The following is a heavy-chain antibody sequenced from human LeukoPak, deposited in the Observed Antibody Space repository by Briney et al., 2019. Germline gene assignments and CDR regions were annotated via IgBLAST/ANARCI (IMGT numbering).Heavy chain of an antibody. CDR1: GYSISSGNY. CDR2: TYHSGST. J-gene: IGHJ4*02. CDR3: ARGEVGSIGRLGY. V-gene: IGHV4-38-2*02. Sequence: PSETLSLTRNASGYSISSGNYWGWIRQPPGQTLEWIGSTYHSGSTQLHPSLHSRVTISVDTSKNQFFLNLSSVTATDTAVYYCARGEVGSIGRLGYWGQGILVTVSS. D-gene: IGHD1-26*01.